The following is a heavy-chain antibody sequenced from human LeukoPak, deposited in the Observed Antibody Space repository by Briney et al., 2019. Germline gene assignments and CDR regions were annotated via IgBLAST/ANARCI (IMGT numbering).Heavy chain of an antibody. CDR1: GFTLSDYW. Sequence: SGGSLRLSCAASGFTLSDYWMSWVRQAPGRGLEWVANLKQDGSQTYYVDSVKGRFTISRDNAKNSLFLQMNSLRADDTAVYFCARIGYSSSSFDYWGQGALVTVSS. D-gene: IGHD6-19*01. CDR3: ARIGYSSSSFDY. V-gene: IGHV3-7*01. J-gene: IGHJ4*02. CDR2: LKQDGSQT.